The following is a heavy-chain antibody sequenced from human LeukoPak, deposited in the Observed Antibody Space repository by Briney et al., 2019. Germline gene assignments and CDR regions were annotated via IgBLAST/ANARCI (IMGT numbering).Heavy chain of an antibody. CDR1: GGSISSGGYY. CDR2: IYYSGST. CDR3: ASYPSGRYFGAFDI. J-gene: IGHJ3*02. Sequence: PSETLSLTCTVSGGSISSGGYYWSWIRQPPGKGLEWIGTIYYSGSTYYNPSLKSRVTISVDTSKNQFSLKLSSVTAADTAVYYCASYPSGRYFGAFDIWGQGTMVTVSS. V-gene: IGHV4-39*01. D-gene: IGHD1-26*01.